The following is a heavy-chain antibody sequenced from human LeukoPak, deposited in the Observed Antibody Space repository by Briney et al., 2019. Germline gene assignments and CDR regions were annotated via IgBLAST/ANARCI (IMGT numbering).Heavy chain of an antibody. Sequence: SETLSLTCTVSGGSISSYYWSWIRQPPGKGLEWIGYIYYSGSTNYNPSLTSRVTISVDTSKNQFSLKLSSVTAADTAVYYCARDAGRRPVYRGWFDPWGQGTLVTVSS. V-gene: IGHV4-59*01. CDR2: IYYSGST. CDR3: ARDAGRRPVYRGWFDP. CDR1: GGSISSYY. D-gene: IGHD2/OR15-2a*01. J-gene: IGHJ5*02.